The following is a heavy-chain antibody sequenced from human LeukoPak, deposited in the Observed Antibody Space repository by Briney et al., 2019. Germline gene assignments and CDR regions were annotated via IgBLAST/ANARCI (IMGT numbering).Heavy chain of an antibody. J-gene: IGHJ4*02. Sequence: SETLSLTCTVSGGSISSSSYYWGWIRQPPGKGLEWIGSIYYSGSTYYNPSLKGRVTISVDTSKNQFSLKLSSVTAADTAVYYCAGGAPDNGYNLAGFDYWGQGTLVTVSS. D-gene: IGHD5-24*01. CDR1: GGSISSSSYY. CDR3: AGGAPDNGYNLAGFDY. CDR2: IYYSGST. V-gene: IGHV4-39*01.